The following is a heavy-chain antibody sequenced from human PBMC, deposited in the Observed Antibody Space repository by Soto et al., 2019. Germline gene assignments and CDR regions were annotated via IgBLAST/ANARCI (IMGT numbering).Heavy chain of an antibody. CDR2: ISFDGSDK. Sequence: QAQLVESGGGVVQPGRSLRLSCAASGFTFNIYALHWVRQAPGKGLEWVAVISFDGSDKLYADSVEGRFTISRDNSKNTVYLQMNSLRIEDTAMYHCGKFSDIEVPGMGDWFDPWGHGTLVTVTS. D-gene: IGHD6-19*01. J-gene: IGHJ5*02. CDR1: GFTFNIYA. CDR3: GKFSDIEVPGMGDWFDP. V-gene: IGHV3-30*04.